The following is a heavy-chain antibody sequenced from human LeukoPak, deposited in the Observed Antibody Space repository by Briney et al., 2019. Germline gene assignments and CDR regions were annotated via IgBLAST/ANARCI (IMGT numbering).Heavy chain of an antibody. CDR2: ISVINSGNT. CDR3: SREFPFCGADCFSGVFDI. V-gene: IGHV1-18*01. D-gene: IGHD2-21*02. CDR1: GYTFSSYG. J-gene: IGHJ3*02. Sequence: GASVKVSCKASGYTFSSYGINWVRQAPGQGLEWMGRISVINSGNTRYAQNFQGRLTMTTDTSTTTAYMELRSLRSDDTAVYYCSREFPFCGADCFSGVFDIWGQGTMVTVS.